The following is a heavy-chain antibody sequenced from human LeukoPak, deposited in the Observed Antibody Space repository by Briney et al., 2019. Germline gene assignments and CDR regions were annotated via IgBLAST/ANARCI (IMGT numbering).Heavy chain of an antibody. CDR3: ARGGGTYERRAVQH. CDR1: GGSFSDYY. J-gene: IGHJ1*01. V-gene: IGHV4-34*01. D-gene: IGHD3-3*01. CDR2: INHSGST. Sequence: SETLSLTCGVYGGSFSDYYWSWIRQPPGKGLERIGEINHSGSTNYNPSLKSRVTISLDTSKNQFSLKLSSVTAADTAVYYCARGGGTYERRAVQHWGQGTLVTVSS.